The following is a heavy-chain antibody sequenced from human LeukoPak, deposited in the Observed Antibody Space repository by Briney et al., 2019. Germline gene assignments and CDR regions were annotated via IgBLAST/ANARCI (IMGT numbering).Heavy chain of an antibody. J-gene: IGHJ4*02. CDR1: GFTVSSNY. CDR2: TYSGGNT. V-gene: IGHV3-66*01. D-gene: IGHD5-18*01. Sequence: GGSLRLSCAASGFTVSSNYMCWVRQAPGKGLEWVSVTYSGGNTNYADSVKGRFTASRDNSKNTLYLQMNSLRVEDTAVYYCARAGYSYDDDYWGQGTLVTVSS. CDR3: ARAGYSYDDDY.